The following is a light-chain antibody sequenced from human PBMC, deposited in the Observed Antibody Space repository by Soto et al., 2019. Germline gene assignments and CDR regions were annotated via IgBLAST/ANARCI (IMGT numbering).Light chain of an antibody. CDR3: MQALQIPPT. J-gene: IGKJ5*01. Sequence: DIVMTQSPLSLPVTPGEPASISCRSSQSLLQSNGYNSLDWYRQKPGQSPQLLIYLGSDRASGVPDRFSGSGSGTDFTLKISRVEAEDVGVYYCMQALQIPPTFGQGTRLEIK. V-gene: IGKV2-28*01. CDR1: QSLLQSNGYNS. CDR2: LGS.